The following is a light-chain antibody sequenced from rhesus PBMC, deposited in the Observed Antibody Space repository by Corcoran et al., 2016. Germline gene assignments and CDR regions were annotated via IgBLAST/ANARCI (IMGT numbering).Light chain of an antibody. CDR2: TAS. CDR1: QSISSR. Sequence: DIQMTQSPSSLSASVGDTVTITCRASQSISSRLAWYQQNPEKATKLLIYTASSLQSGVPSRFSGSGSGTDCTLTISSLQSEDFATYYCQQYSSSPWTFGQGTKVEIK. V-gene: IGKV1-22*01. CDR3: QQYSSSPWT. J-gene: IGKJ1*01.